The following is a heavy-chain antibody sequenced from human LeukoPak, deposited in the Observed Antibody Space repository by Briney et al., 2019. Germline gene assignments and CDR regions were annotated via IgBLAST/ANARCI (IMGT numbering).Heavy chain of an antibody. CDR1: GFTFSSYA. V-gene: IGHV3-23*01. CDR2: ISGSGGST. CDR3: ANSHEVPESSDLVN. Sequence: PGGSLRLSCAASGFTFSSYAMSWVRQAPGKGPEWVSAISGSGGSTYYADSVKGRFTISRDNSKNTLYLQMNSLRAEDTAVYYCANSHEVPESSDLVNWGQGTLVTVSS. J-gene: IGHJ4*02. D-gene: IGHD2-2*01.